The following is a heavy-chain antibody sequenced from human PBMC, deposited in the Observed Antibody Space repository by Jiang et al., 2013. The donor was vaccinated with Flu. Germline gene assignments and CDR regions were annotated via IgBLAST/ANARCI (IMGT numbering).Heavy chain of an antibody. V-gene: IGHV4-34*01. J-gene: IGHJ4*02. CDR1: GGSFSGYY. Sequence: LLKPSETLSLTCAVYGGSFSGYYWSWIRQPPGKGLEWIGEINHSGSTNYNPSLKSRVTISVDTSKNQFSLKLSSVTAADTAVYYCARPRGPRWLLVWGQGTLVTVSS. D-gene: IGHD4-23*01. CDR3: ARPRGPRWLLV. CDR2: INHSGST.